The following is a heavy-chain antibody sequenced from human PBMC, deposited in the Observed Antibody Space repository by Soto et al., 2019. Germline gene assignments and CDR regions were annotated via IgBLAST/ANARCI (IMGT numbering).Heavy chain of an antibody. CDR2: IFTRDSET. J-gene: IGHJ5*02. Sequence: PGESLTSSGTGPGRLFDHHWISWVRQTPGKGLEWMGLIFTRDSETKTSPSFQGHVSFSVDNSINTVYLQWTSLKTTDTGIYFCARGYFDSGHGYDLWGQGTLVTVSS. D-gene: IGHD3-10*01. CDR3: ARGYFDSGHGYDL. V-gene: IGHV5-51*01. CDR1: GRLFDHHW.